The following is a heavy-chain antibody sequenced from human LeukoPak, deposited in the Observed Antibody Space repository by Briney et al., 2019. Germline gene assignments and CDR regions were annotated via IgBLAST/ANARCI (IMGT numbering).Heavy chain of an antibody. J-gene: IGHJ4*02. D-gene: IGHD1-26*01. CDR1: GGSISSYY. V-gene: IGHV4-59*01. CDR3: ARYRGDSGSYWAYFDY. Sequence: SETLSLTCTVSGGSISSYYWSWIRQPPGKGLEWIGYIYYSGSTNYNPSLKSRVTISVDTSKNQFSLKLSSVTAADTAVYYCARYRGDSGSYWAYFDYWGQGTLVTVSS. CDR2: IYYSGST.